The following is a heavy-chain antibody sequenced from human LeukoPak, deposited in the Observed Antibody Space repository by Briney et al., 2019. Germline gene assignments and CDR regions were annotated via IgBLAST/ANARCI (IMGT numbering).Heavy chain of an antibody. Sequence: SVKVSCKASGGTFSSYAISWVRQAPGQGLEWMGRIIPILGIANYAQKFQGRVTITADKSTSTAYMELSSLRSDDTAVYYCARDLDYGGNSINWFDPWGQGTLVTVSS. V-gene: IGHV1-69*04. CDR1: GGTFSSYA. J-gene: IGHJ5*02. CDR3: ARDLDYGGNSINWFDP. CDR2: IIPILGIA. D-gene: IGHD4-23*01.